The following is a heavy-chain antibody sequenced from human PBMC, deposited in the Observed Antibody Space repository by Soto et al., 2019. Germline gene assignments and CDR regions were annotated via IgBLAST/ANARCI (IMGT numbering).Heavy chain of an antibody. CDR1: VFTFSYFT. D-gene: IGHD1-1*01. CDR3: ARISIQEEYYFDY. V-gene: IGHV3-21*01. CDR2: ITGSSSST. J-gene: IGHJ4*02. Sequence: VRLVQSGGGLAKPGESLRLCCEASVFTFSYFTMNWVRQAPGKGLEWVSSITGSSSSTYYTDSVQGRFSISRDNAKNTLFLEMNSLRAEDTAVYYCARISIQEEYYFDYWGQGVLVTVSS.